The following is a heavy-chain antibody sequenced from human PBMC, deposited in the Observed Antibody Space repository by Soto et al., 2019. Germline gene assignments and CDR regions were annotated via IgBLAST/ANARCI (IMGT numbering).Heavy chain of an antibody. CDR3: AKRTTDFWSGYWTSDY. CDR2: ISGGGDAS. Sequence: LRLSCTASGFTFSSYAMDWVRQAPGKGLEWLSAISGGGDASHYADSVKGRFTISRDNSKNTLFLQMSSLRAEDTAVYYCAKRTTDFWSGYWTSDYWGQGTLVTVSS. D-gene: IGHD3-3*01. CDR1: GFTFSSYA. V-gene: IGHV3-23*01. J-gene: IGHJ4*02.